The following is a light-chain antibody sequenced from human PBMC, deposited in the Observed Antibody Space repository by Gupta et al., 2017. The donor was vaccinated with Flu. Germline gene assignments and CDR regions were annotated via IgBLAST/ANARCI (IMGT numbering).Light chain of an antibody. CDR3: QQYGSSPGT. V-gene: IGKV3-20*01. Sequence: EIVLTQSPGTLSLSPGERATLSCRASQSVSSSYLAWYQQKPGQAPRLLIYGASSRATGIPYRFSGSGSETDFTLTISGLEPEDFAVYYCQQYGSSPGTFGQGTKVEIK. CDR2: GAS. J-gene: IGKJ1*01. CDR1: QSVSSSY.